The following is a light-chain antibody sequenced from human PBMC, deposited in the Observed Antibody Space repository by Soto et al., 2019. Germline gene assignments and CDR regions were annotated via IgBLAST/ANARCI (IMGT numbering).Light chain of an antibody. V-gene: IGKV3-20*01. J-gene: IGKJ3*01. Sequence: EIVLTQSPGSLSLSPGERATLSCRASQSISSTYIAWYQQKRGQAPRLLIFGASSRAPGIPDRFSGSGSGRDYSLTISRLEPQDSAEYFCQQHVRSPYTFGPGTKVDIK. CDR3: QQHVRSPYT. CDR2: GAS. CDR1: QSISSTY.